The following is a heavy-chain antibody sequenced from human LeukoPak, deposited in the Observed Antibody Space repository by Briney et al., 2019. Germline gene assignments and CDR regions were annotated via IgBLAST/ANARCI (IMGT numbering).Heavy chain of an antibody. CDR1: GFTFSAYA. Sequence: PGRSLRLSCAASGFTFSAYAMHWVRQAPGKGLEWVALISYDGRNKYYGVSVKGRFTISRDNSKNSVYLQMNSLRAEDSAVYYCAKALQWEQLGAWGFDFWGQGTLVTVSS. CDR3: AKALQWEQLGAWGFDF. CDR2: ISYDGRNK. D-gene: IGHD1-26*01. J-gene: IGHJ4*02. V-gene: IGHV3-30*18.